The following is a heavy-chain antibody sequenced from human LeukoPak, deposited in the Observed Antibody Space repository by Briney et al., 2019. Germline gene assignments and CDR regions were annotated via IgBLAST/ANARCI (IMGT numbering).Heavy chain of an antibody. Sequence: PSETLSLTCTVSGGSISSSSYYWGWIRQPPGKGLEWIGSIYYSGSTYYNPSLKSRVTISVDTSKNQFSLRLSSVTAADTAVYYCARGLGNYYASSGYYRRWGQGTLVTVSS. CDR3: ARGLGNYYASSGYYRR. D-gene: IGHD3-22*01. CDR2: IYYSGST. J-gene: IGHJ4*02. V-gene: IGHV4-39*07. CDR1: GGSISSSSYY.